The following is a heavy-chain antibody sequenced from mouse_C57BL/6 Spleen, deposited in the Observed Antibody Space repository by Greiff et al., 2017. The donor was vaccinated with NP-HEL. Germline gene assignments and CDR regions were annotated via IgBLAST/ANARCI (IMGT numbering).Heavy chain of an antibody. J-gene: IGHJ2*01. CDR3: TPIYYDYGFDY. D-gene: IGHD2-4*01. V-gene: IGHV1-15*01. Sequence: QVQLQQSGAELVRPGASVTLSRKASGYTFTDYEMHWVKQTPVHGLEWIGAIDPETGGTAYNQKFKGKAILTADKSSSTAYMELRSLTSEDSAVYYCTPIYYDYGFDYWGQGTTLTVSS. CDR2: IDPETGGT. CDR1: GYTFTDYE.